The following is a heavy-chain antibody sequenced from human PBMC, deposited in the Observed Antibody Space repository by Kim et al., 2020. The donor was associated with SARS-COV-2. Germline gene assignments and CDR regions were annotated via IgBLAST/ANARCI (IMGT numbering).Heavy chain of an antibody. CDR2: VFYRGST. CDR1: GGSISGYY. CDR3: SRGTGLTMTVGDAFDV. V-gene: IGHV4-59*12. Sequence: SETLSLTCIVSGGSISGYYWSWIRQSPGQGLEWIGYVFYRGSTHYNPSLRSRVTMSLDTSKNHFSLLLTSVTAADTAMYYCSRGTGLTMTVGDAFDVWSQETTVTVSS. J-gene: IGHJ3*01. D-gene: IGHD3-22*01.